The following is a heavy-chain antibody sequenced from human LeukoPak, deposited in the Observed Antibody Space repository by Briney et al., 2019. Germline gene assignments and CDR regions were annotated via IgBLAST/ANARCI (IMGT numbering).Heavy chain of an antibody. D-gene: IGHD3-3*01. V-gene: IGHV3-11*04. J-gene: IGHJ4*02. Sequence: PGGSLRLSCAASGFTFSNAWMSWVRQAPGKGLEWVSYISSSGSTIYYADSVKGRFTISRDNAKNSLYLQMNSLRAEDTAVYYCARAQTREYYDFWSGYYPDYWGQGTLVTVSS. CDR1: GFTFSNAW. CDR3: ARAQTREYYDFWSGYYPDY. CDR2: ISSSGSTI.